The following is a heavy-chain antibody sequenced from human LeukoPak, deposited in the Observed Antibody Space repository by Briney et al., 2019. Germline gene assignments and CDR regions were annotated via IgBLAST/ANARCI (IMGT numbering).Heavy chain of an antibody. V-gene: IGHV3-21*01. D-gene: IGHD3-10*01. CDR2: ITGSTNGI. CDR1: GFTFTSYT. J-gene: IGHJ4*02. Sequence: GGSLGLSCAASGFTFTSYTMKWLRQAPGKGLEWVSSITGSTNGIYYADSVKGRFTISRDNAKNSLSLQMNSLRADDTAVYYYARARVASVYGSGREYYFDYWGQGALVTVSS. CDR3: ARARVASVYGSGREYYFDY.